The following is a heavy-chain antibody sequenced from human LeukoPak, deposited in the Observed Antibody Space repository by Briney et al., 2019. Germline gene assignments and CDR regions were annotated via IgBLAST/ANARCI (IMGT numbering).Heavy chain of an antibody. J-gene: IGHJ6*03. V-gene: IGHV3-23*01. CDR3: AKGLKTAVGPYKGYHYYMDV. Sequence: PGGSLRLSCAASGFTFSNYAMSWVRQAPGKGLEWVSTINDRGIATYYADSVKGRFTISRDNSKNTLSLQVSSLRAEDTAIYYCAKGLKTAVGPYKGYHYYMDVWGEGTTVTVSS. CDR1: GFTFSNYA. D-gene: IGHD5-18*01. CDR2: INDRGIAT.